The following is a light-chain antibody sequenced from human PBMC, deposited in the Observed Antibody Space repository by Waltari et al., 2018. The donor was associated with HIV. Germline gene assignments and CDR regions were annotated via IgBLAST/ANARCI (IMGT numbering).Light chain of an antibody. Sequence: QSALTQPPSASGSPGQSLTISCTGTSSDVGGYNYVSWYQQHPGKAPQLMIYEVTKRPPGVPDRFSGSKSGNTASLTVSGLQAEDEAEYYCSSYVGSSNVVFGGGTKLTVL. CDR3: SSYVGSSNVV. CDR1: SSDVGGYNY. V-gene: IGLV2-8*01. J-gene: IGLJ2*01. CDR2: EVT.